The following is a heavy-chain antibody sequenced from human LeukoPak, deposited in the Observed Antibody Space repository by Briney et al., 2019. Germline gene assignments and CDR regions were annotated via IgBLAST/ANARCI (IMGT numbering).Heavy chain of an antibody. CDR1: GYTFTGYY. CDR3: ARGPPYGSGKFGPFDY. D-gene: IGHD3-10*01. CDR2: INPNSGGT. Sequence: ASVKVSCKASGYTFTGYYMHWVRQAPGQGLEWMGWINPNSGGTNYAQKFQGRVTMTRDTSISTAYMELSRLRSDDTAVYYCARGPPYGSGKFGPFDYWGQGTLVTVSS. J-gene: IGHJ4*02. V-gene: IGHV1-2*02.